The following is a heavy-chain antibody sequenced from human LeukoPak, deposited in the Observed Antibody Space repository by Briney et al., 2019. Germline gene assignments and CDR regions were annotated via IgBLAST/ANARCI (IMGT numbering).Heavy chain of an antibody. J-gene: IGHJ4*02. D-gene: IGHD6-19*01. Sequence: SVKVSCKASGGTFSSYAISWVGQAPGQGREWMGIFIPIFGTANYAQQFHGRVTITTDESTSTAYMELSSLRSEDTAVYYCAARGGSGWSYFDYWGQGTLVTVSS. CDR3: AARGGSGWSYFDY. V-gene: IGHV1-69*05. CDR2: FIPIFGTA. CDR1: GGTFSSYA.